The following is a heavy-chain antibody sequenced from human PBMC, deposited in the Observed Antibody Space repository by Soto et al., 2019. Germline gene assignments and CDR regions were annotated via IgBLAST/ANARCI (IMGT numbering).Heavy chain of an antibody. CDR3: ARDAYYDFWSGYYTSPSHYYYGMDV. V-gene: IGHV3-33*01. Sequence: PGGSLRLSCAASGFTFSSYGMHWVRQAPGKGLEWVAVIWYDGSNKYYADSVKGRFTISRDNSKNTLYLQMNSLRAEDTAAYYCARDAYYDFWSGYYTSPSHYYYGMDVWGQGTTVTVAS. D-gene: IGHD3-3*01. CDR2: IWYDGSNK. CDR1: GFTFSSYG. J-gene: IGHJ6*02.